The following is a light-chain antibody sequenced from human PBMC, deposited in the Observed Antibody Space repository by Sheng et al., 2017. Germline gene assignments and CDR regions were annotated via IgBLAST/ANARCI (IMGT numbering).Light chain of an antibody. J-gene: IGKJ1*01. Sequence: DIQMTQSPSSLSASVGDRVTITCRASQTVGTILNWYQQKPGKAPQLLIYSTSSLQSGVPSRFSGSGSGTEFTLTISSLQPEDFATYYCQQFNSYHWTFGQGTKVEIK. CDR2: STS. CDR3: QQFNSYHWT. CDR1: QTVGTI. V-gene: IGKV1-17*01.